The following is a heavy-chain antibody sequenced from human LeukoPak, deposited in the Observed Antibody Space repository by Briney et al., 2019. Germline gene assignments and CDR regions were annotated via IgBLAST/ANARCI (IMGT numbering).Heavy chain of an antibody. V-gene: IGHV4-61*08. Sequence: SETLSLTCTVSGGSVSNAGYYWTWIRQPPGKGLEWIGHVSSSGTNYNPSLKTRVTISVERSKNQFSLTLRSATTADTAVYYCARGDDYKSTYFDNWGQGTLVTVSP. D-gene: IGHD5-12*01. CDR1: GGSVSNAGYY. J-gene: IGHJ4*02. CDR3: ARGDDYKSTYFDN. CDR2: VSSSGT.